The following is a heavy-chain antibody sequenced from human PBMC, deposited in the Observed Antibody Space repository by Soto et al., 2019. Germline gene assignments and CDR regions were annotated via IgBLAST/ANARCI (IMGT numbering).Heavy chain of an antibody. CDR2: ISSSSSYI. D-gene: IGHD3-22*01. Sequence: LRLSCAASGFTFSSYSMNWVRQAPGKGLEWVSSISSSSSYIYYADSVKGRFTISRDNAKNSLYLQMNSLRAEDTAVYYCASLPSYYDSSGYVDYWGQGTLVTVSS. J-gene: IGHJ4*02. V-gene: IGHV3-21*01. CDR1: GFTFSSYS. CDR3: ASLPSYYDSSGYVDY.